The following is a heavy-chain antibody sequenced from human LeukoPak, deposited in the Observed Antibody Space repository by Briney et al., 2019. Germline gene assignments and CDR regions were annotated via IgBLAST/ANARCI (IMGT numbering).Heavy chain of an antibody. V-gene: IGHV3-30*04. Sequence: GGSLRLSCAASGFTFSSFAMHWVRQAPGKGLEWVAVISLNGGDTNYAGSVKGRFTISRDNSKNTLYLQMNSLRAEDTAVYYCARDPTTRSNRAQFYSDYWGQGTLVIVSS. CDR2: ISLNGGDT. CDR1: GFTFSSFA. CDR3: ARDPTTRSNRAQFYSDY. J-gene: IGHJ4*02. D-gene: IGHD4-17*01.